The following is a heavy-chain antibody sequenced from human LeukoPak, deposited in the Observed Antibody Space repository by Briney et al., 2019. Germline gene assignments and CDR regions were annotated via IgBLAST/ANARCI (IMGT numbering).Heavy chain of an antibody. CDR1: GYSISSGYY. J-gene: IGHJ5*02. D-gene: IGHD1-1*01. CDR2: IYHSGST. CDR3: ARGGTRPYNWFDP. V-gene: IGHV4-38-2*02. Sequence: SETLSLTCTVSGYSISSGYYWGWIRQPPGKGLEWIGSIYHSGSTYYNPSLKSRVTISVDTSKNQFSLKLSSVTAADTAVYYCARGGTRPYNWFDPWGQGTLVTVSS.